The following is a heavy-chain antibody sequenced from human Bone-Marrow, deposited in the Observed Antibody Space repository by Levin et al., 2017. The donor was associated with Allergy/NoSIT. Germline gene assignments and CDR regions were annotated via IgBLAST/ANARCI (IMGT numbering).Heavy chain of an antibody. CDR2: ISGSGGLT. CDR1: GLTFSSYA. Sequence: PGGSLRLSCAASGLTFSSYAMSWVRQAPGKGLEWVSVISGSGGLTYYADSVKGRFTISRDNSKNTLYLQMNSLRGEDTAVYYCAKVVGAGGYFHPPTDYWGQGTLVTVSS. V-gene: IGHV3-23*01. CDR3: AKVVGAGGYFHPPTDY. D-gene: IGHD1-26*01. J-gene: IGHJ4*02.